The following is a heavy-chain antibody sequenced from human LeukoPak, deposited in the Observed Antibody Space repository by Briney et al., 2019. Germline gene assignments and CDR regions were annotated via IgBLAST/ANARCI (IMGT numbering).Heavy chain of an antibody. CDR1: GGTFSSYA. D-gene: IGHD2-2*01. J-gene: IGHJ2*01. Sequence: SVKVSSKASGGTFSSYAISWVRQAPGQGLEWMGGIIPIFGTANYAQKFQGRVTITTDESTSTAYMELSSLRSEDTAVYYCASGRLVVPAAMVFENWYLGLWGRGTLVTVSS. V-gene: IGHV1-69*05. CDR3: ASGRLVVPAAMVFENWYLGL. CDR2: IIPIFGTA.